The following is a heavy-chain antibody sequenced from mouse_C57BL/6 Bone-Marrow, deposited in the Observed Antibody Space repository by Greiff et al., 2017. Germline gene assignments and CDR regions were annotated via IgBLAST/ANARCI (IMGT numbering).Heavy chain of an antibody. V-gene: IGHV14-1*01. CDR3: TKLSYWYFDV. CDR1: GFNIKDYY. CDR2: IDPEDGDT. Sequence: VQLQQSGAALVRPGASVKLSCTASGFNIKDYYMHWVKQRPEQGLVWIGRIDPEDGDTDSAPKFQGKATMTADTSSNTAYLQLSSLTSEDTSVYYCTKLSYWYFDVWGTGTTVTVSS. J-gene: IGHJ1*03. D-gene: IGHD1-1*02.